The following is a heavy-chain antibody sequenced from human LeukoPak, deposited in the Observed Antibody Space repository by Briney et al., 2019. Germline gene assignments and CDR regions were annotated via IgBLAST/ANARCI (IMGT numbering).Heavy chain of an antibody. J-gene: IGHJ4*02. CDR2: INIGGDT. CDR1: GFTFNTQD. V-gene: IGHV3-23*01. D-gene: IGHD6-19*01. CDR3: GKGRVSE. Sequence: PGGSLRLSCAASGFTFNTQDMRWVRQAPGKGLEWVSSINIGGDTFYADSVRGRFTISRDNSKNTLDLQMNSLRVEDTAVYYCGKGRVSEWGQGTLVTVS.